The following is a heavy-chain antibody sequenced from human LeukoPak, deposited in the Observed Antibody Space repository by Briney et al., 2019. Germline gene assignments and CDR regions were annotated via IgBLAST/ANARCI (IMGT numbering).Heavy chain of an antibody. J-gene: IGHJ4*02. Sequence: SETLSLTCAVYGGSFSGYYWSWIRQPPGKGLEWIGYIYYSGSTNYNPSLKSRVTISVDTSKNQFSLKLSSVTAADTAVYYCAMYVGGYFDYWGQGTLVTVSS. CDR3: AMYVGGYFDY. V-gene: IGHV4-59*01. CDR1: GGSFSGYY. CDR2: IYYSGST. D-gene: IGHD2-8*01.